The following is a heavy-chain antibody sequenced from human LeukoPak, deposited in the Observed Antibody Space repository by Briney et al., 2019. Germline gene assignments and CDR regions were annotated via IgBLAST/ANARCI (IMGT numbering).Heavy chain of an antibody. V-gene: IGHV4-39*07. Sequence: PSETLSLTCTVSGGSISNSRYFWGWIRQPPGKGLEWIGSIYYSGSTYYNPSLKSRVTISLDTSKNQFSLNLTSVTAADTALYYCAGRDSSSYFPFGLWGQGTLVTVSS. J-gene: IGHJ4*02. CDR1: GGSISNSRYF. CDR2: IYYSGST. D-gene: IGHD3-22*01. CDR3: AGRDSSSYFPFGL.